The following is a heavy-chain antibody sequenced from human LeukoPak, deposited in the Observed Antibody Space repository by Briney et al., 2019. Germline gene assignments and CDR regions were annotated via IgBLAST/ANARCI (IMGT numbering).Heavy chain of an antibody. J-gene: IGHJ4*02. CDR2: IHHSGRT. D-gene: IGHD3-16*01. V-gene: IGHV4-38-2*01. CDR3: SGGDGPDDY. CDR1: GYSISSGYF. Sequence: SETLSLTCAVSGYSISSGYFWGWVRQPPGGGLEWIGTIHHSGRTYYNPSLKSRVTISIDPSKNHFSLKLSSVTAADTAVYYCSGGDGPDDYWGQGTLVTVSS.